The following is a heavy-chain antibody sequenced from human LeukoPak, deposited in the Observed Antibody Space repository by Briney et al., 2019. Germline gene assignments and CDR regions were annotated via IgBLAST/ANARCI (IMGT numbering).Heavy chain of an antibody. CDR3: ASPDYYDSSGYPRDAFDI. V-gene: IGHV1-69*04. Sequence: GASVKVSCKASGYTFTSYGISWVRQAPGQGLEWMGRIIPILGIANYAQKFQGRVTITADKSTSTAYMELSSLRSEDTAVYYCASPDYYDSSGYPRDAFDIWGQGTMVTVSS. J-gene: IGHJ3*02. CDR1: GYTFTSYG. CDR2: IIPILGIA. D-gene: IGHD3-22*01.